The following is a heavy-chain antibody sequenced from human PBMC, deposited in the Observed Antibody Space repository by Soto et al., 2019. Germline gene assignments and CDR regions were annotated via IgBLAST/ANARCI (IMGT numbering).Heavy chain of an antibody. D-gene: IGHD6-6*01. CDR3: AKDRDLYSSSSEVDY. CDR2: ISYDGSNK. Sequence: GGSLRLSCAASGFTFSSYGMHWVRQAPGKGLEWVAVISYDGSNKYYADSVNGRFTISRDNSKNTLYLQMNSLRAEDTAVYYCAKDRDLYSSSSEVDYWGQGTLVTVSS. CDR1: GFTFSSYG. V-gene: IGHV3-30*18. J-gene: IGHJ4*02.